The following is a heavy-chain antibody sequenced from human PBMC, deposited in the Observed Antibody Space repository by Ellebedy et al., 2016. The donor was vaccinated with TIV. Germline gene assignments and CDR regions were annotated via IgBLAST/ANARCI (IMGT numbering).Heavy chain of an antibody. Sequence: KVSXKGSGYSFTSYWIGWVRQMPGKGLEWMGIIYPGDSDTRYSPSFQGQVTISADKSISTAYLQWSSLKASDTAMYYCARHIRRTAPFDYWGQGTLVTVSS. V-gene: IGHV5-51*01. CDR2: IYPGDSDT. CDR1: GYSFTSYW. D-gene: IGHD2-21*02. CDR3: ARHIRRTAPFDY. J-gene: IGHJ4*02.